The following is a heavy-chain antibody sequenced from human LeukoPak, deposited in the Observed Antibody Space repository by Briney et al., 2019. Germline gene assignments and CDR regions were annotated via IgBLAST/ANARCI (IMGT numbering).Heavy chain of an antibody. V-gene: IGHV4-31*03. CDR1: GGSIRSGGDY. J-gene: IGHJ3*02. D-gene: IGHD3-22*01. Sequence: SETLSLTCTVSGGSIRSGGDYWSWIRQHPGKGLEWIGYIYYSGSTYYNPSLKSRVTISVDMSKKQFSLRLSSVTAADTAVYYCAREKTAYYFDSSAYSEGAFDIWGQGTMVTVSS. CDR3: AREKTAYYFDSSAYSEGAFDI. CDR2: IYYSGST.